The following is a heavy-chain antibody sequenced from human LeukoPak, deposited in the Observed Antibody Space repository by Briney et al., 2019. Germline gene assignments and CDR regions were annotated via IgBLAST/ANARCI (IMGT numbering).Heavy chain of an antibody. CDR2: IYYSGST. J-gene: IGHJ4*02. V-gene: IGHV4-30-4*01. CDR3: ARGLGDWEYDILTGYRLDY. Sequence: SETLSLTCTVSGGSISSGDYYWSWIRQPPGKGLEWIGYIYYSGSTYYNPSLKSRVTISVDTSKNQFSLKLSSVTAADTAVYYCARGLGDWEYDILTGYRLDYWGQGTLVTVSS. CDR1: GGSISSGDYY. D-gene: IGHD3-9*01.